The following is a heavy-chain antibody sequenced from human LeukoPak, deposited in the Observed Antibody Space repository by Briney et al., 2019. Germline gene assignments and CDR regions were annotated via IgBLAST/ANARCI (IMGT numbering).Heavy chain of an antibody. CDR3: ARRSSSWKNWFDP. Sequence: PSQTLSLTCTVSGGSISSGGYYWSWIRQHPGKGLEWIGYIYYSGSTYYNPSLKSRVTISVDTSKNQFSLKLSSVTAADTAVYYCARRSSSWKNWFDPWGQGTLVTVSS. CDR2: IYYSGST. D-gene: IGHD6-13*01. CDR1: GGSISSGGYY. V-gene: IGHV4-31*03. J-gene: IGHJ5*02.